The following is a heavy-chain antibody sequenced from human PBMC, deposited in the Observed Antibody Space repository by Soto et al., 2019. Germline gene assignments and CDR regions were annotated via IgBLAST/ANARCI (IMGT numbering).Heavy chain of an antibody. CDR2: ISGSGGST. Sequence: PGGSLRLSCAASGFTFSSYAMSWVRQAPGKGLEWVSAISGSGGSTYYADSVKGRFTISRDNSKNTLYLQMNSLRAEDTAVYYCAKDHYYDSSGYWDAFDIWGQGTTVTVSS. D-gene: IGHD3-22*01. J-gene: IGHJ3*02. CDR3: AKDHYYDSSGYWDAFDI. CDR1: GFTFSSYA. V-gene: IGHV3-23*01.